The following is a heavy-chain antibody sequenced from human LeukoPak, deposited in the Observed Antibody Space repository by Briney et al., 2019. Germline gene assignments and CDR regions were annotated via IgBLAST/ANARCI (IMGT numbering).Heavy chain of an antibody. J-gene: IGHJ6*02. V-gene: IGHV1-18*01. CDR1: GYTFINYG. Sequence: ASVKVSCKASGYTFINYGISWVRQAPGQGLEWMGWISVYNGDTSYEQKFQGRVTMTTDTSTNTAYMELRSLRSDDTAVYYCARDGASWRASLITFYYDAMDVWGQGTTVTVSS. D-gene: IGHD2/OR15-2a*01. CDR2: ISVYNGDT. CDR3: ARDGASWRASLITFYYDAMDV.